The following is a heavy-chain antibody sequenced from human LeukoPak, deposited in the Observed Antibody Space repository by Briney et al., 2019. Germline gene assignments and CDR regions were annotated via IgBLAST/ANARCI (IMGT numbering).Heavy chain of an antibody. CDR1: GFTFSSYA. CDR2: ISGSGGST. D-gene: IGHD3-9*01. CDR3: AKFPHDNDDYFDY. J-gene: IGHJ4*02. V-gene: IGHV3-23*01. Sequence: GGSLRLSCAASGFTFSSYAMSWVRQAPGKGLEWVSGISGSGGSTYYAASVKGRFTISRDNSKNTLYLQMNSLRAEDTAAYSCAKFPHDNDDYFDYWGQGTLVTVSS.